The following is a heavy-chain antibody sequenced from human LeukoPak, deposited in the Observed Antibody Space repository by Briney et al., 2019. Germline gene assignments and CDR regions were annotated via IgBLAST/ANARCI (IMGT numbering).Heavy chain of an antibody. CDR2: IKEDESAK. D-gene: IGHD3-16*01. V-gene: IGHV3-7*01. CDR1: GFIFTDHR. Sequence: GGSLRLSCVACGFIFTDHRLSGVRQARGKGLDWVANIKEDESAKFYADSVRGRFTISRDNAKNSVYLEMNNLRVEDTAVYYCARAVDVADYWGRGTLVTVSS. J-gene: IGHJ4*02. CDR3: ARAVDVADY.